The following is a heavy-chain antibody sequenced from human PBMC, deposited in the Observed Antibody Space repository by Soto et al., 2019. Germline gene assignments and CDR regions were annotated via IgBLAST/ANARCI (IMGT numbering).Heavy chain of an antibody. CDR1: GGPMSSFY. CDR3: ARHARTKWELLNWFDP. D-gene: IGHD1-26*01. J-gene: IGHJ5*02. V-gene: IGHV4-59*08. Sequence: PSETLSLTCTVSGGPMSSFYWSWIRQPPGKGLEWIGYIYYSGSTNYNPSLKSRVTISVDTSKNQFSLKLSSVTAADTAVYYCARHARTKWELLNWFDPWGQGTLVTVSS. CDR2: IYYSGST.